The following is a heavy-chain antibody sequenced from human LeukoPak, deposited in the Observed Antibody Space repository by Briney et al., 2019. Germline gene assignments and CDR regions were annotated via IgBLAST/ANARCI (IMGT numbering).Heavy chain of an antibody. J-gene: IGHJ4*02. CDR1: GGSISSYY. Sequence: PSETLSLTCTVSGGSISSYYWSWIRQPAGKGLEWIGRIYTSGSTNYNPSLKSRVTISVDTSKNQFSLKLSSVTAADTAVYYCARSHSSSWYPTLGYYFDYWGQGTLVTVSS. D-gene: IGHD6-13*01. CDR3: ARSHSSSWYPTLGYYFDY. V-gene: IGHV4-4*07. CDR2: IYTSGST.